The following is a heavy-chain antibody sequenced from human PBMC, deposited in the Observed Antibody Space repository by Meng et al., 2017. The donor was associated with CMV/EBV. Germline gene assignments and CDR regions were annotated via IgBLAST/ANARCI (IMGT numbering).Heavy chain of an antibody. D-gene: IGHD3-22*01. J-gene: IGHJ4*02. CDR1: GFTFSSYA. CDR2: ISCSGGST. Sequence: GEFLKTSCAASGFTFSSYAMSWVHQAPGKGLEWVSAISCSGGSTYYADPVKGRFTISRDNSKNTLYLQMISLRAEDTAVYYCAKDPPYYYDSSGYGPFDYWGQGTLVTVSS. CDR3: AKDPPYYYDSSGYGPFDY. V-gene: IGHV3-23*01.